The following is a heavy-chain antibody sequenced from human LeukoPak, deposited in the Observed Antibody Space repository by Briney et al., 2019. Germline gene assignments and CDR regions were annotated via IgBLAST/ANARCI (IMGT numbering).Heavy chain of an antibody. V-gene: IGHV4-61*10. CDR2: VHNSGSA. J-gene: IGHJ3*02. CDR1: GGSISSGSYY. D-gene: IGHD3-22*01. CDR3: ASLGGYYESSSYSQLDAFDI. Sequence: SETLSLTCTVSGGSISSGSYYWSWIRQPVGKGLEWIGYVHNSGSANYNPSLKSRLNISIDTSEHRLSLKLSSVTAADTAVYYCASLGGYYESSSYSQLDAFDIWGQGTMVTVSS.